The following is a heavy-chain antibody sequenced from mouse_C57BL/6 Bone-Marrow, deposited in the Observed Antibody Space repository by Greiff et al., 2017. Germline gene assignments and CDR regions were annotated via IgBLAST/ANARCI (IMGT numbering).Heavy chain of an antibody. CDR3: TNYYGSSPYAMDY. J-gene: IGHJ4*01. CDR2: IDPETGGT. CDR1: GYTFTDYE. Sequence: VKLVESGAELVRPGASVTLSCKASGYTFTDYEMHWVKQTPVHGLEWIGAIDPETGGTAYNQKFKGKAILTADKSSSTAYMELRSLTSEDSAVYYCTNYYGSSPYAMDYWGQGTSVTVSS. D-gene: IGHD1-1*01. V-gene: IGHV1-15*01.